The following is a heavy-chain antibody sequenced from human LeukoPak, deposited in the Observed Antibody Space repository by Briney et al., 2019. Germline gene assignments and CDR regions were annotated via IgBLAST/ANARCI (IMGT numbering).Heavy chain of an antibody. CDR2: IRSKANTYAT. J-gene: IGHJ6*02. D-gene: IGHD2-21*02. CDR3: SRPVYCGGDCWGMDV. V-gene: IGHV3-73*01. Sequence: GESLRLSCAAFGFTFSGSAIHWVRQASGKGLEWLGRIRSKANTYATGYAASVKGRFTISRDDSKNTAYLQMNSLKTEDTAVYYCSRPVYCGGDCWGMDVWGQGTTVTVSS. CDR1: GFTFSGSA.